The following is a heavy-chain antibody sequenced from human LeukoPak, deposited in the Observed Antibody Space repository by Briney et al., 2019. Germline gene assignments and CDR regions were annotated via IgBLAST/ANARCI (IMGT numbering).Heavy chain of an antibody. D-gene: IGHD6-6*01. J-gene: IGHJ4*02. CDR2: VYYSGRT. V-gene: IGHV4-31*03. CDR3: ARDSHGYSSSSHLGY. CDR1: GGSISSGGYY. Sequence: PSQTLSLTCTVSGGSISSGGYYWSWIRQHPGKGLEWIGYVYYSGRTYYNPSLKSRVTISVDPSENQFSLKLSSVTAADTAVYYCARDSHGYSSSSHLGYWGQGTLVTVSS.